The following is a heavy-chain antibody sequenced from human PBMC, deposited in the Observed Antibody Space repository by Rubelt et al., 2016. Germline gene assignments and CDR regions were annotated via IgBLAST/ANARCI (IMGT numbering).Heavy chain of an antibody. V-gene: IGHV4-59*08. Sequence: GGSVISNYWSWIRQPPGKGLEWTGYIYYTGTTTYNPSLQSRVTISVNTSKNQFSLKLTSVTAADTAVYYCARLRGGTDYWGQGTLVTVSS. CDR3: ARLRGGTDY. D-gene: IGHD3-10*01. J-gene: IGHJ4*02. CDR2: IYYTGTT. CDR1: GGSVISNY.